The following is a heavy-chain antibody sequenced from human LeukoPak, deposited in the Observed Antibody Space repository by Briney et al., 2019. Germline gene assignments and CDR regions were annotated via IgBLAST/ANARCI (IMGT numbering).Heavy chain of an antibody. V-gene: IGHV3-53*01. CDR1: GFTVSSNY. J-gene: IGHJ6*02. D-gene: IGHD1-7*01. CDR3: ARDGAGTDLDGMDV. Sequence: PGGSLRLSCAASGFTVSSNYMSWVRQAPGKGLEWVSVIYSGGSTYYADSVKGRFTISRDNSKNTLYLQMNSLRADDTAVYYCARDGAGTDLDGMDVWGQGTTVTVSS. CDR2: IYSGGST.